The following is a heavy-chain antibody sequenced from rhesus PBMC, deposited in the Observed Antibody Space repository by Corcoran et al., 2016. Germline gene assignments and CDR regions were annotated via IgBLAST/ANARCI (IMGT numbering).Heavy chain of an antibody. V-gene: IGHV4-173*01. CDR2: ISGSGGST. Sequence: QLQLQESGPGLVKPSETLSLTCAGSGGSISSNYWSWIRQPPGKGLEGIGRISGSGGSTTYNPSPKSRVPISKDTSKNQFSLNLTSVTAADTAVYYCASGLNYGAPNFGLDSWGQGVVVTVSS. CDR3: ASGLNYGAPNFGLDS. D-gene: IGHD1-26*01. CDR1: GGSISSNY. J-gene: IGHJ6*01.